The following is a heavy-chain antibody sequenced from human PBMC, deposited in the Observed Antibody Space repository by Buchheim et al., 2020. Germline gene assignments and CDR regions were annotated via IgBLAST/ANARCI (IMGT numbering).Heavy chain of an antibody. CDR2: INHSGST. CDR3: ARGGIYYDYVWGSYPLTSHFDY. D-gene: IGHD3-16*02. CDR1: GGSFSGYY. Sequence: QVQLQQWGAGLLKPSETLSLTCAVYGGSFSGYYWSWIRQPPGKGLEWIGEINHSGSTNYNPSLKSRVTISVDTSKNQFSLTLSSVTAADTAVYYCARGGIYYDYVWGSYPLTSHFDYWGQGTL. J-gene: IGHJ4*02. V-gene: IGHV4-34*01.